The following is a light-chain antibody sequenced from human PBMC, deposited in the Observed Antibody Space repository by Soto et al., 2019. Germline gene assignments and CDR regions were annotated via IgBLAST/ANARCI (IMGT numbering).Light chain of an antibody. CDR2: EVS. CDR3: SSYTSSRTRYV. J-gene: IGLJ1*01. CDR1: SSDVGGYNY. Sequence: QSALTQPASVSGSPGQSITISCTGTSSDVGGYNYVSWYQKHPVKAPKLMIYEVSNRPSGVSNRFSGSKSGNTASLTISGLQAEDEADYYSSSYTSSRTRYVIRAGT. V-gene: IGLV2-14*01.